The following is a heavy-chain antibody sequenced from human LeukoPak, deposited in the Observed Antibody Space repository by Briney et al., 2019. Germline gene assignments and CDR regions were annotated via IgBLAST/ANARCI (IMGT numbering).Heavy chain of an antibody. Sequence: ASVKVSCKASGYTFTSYYMHWVRQAPGQGLEWIGIINPSGGSTSYAQKFQGRVTMTEDTSTDTAYMELSSLRSEDTAVYYCATGVAAAGPGYNWFDPWGQGTLVTVSS. CDR2: INPSGGST. V-gene: IGHV1-46*01. CDR1: GYTFTSYY. CDR3: ATGVAAAGPGYNWFDP. J-gene: IGHJ5*02. D-gene: IGHD6-13*01.